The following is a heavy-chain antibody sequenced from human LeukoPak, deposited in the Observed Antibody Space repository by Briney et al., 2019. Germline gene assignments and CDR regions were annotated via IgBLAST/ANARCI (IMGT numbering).Heavy chain of an antibody. Sequence: ASVKVSCKASGYTFTGYYMHWVRQAPGQGLEWMGWINPNSGGTNYAQKFQGRVTMTRDTSISTAYMELSRLRSDDTAVYYCARVFDILTGYEIDYWGQGTLVTVSS. CDR3: ARVFDILTGYEIDY. V-gene: IGHV1-2*02. CDR2: INPNSGGT. D-gene: IGHD3-9*01. J-gene: IGHJ4*02. CDR1: GYTFTGYY.